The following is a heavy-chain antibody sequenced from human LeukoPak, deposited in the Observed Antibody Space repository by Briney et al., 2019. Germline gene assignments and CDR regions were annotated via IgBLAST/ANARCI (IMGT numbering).Heavy chain of an antibody. CDR2: LSGSGFT. Sequence: GGSLRLSCAASEFTFSSYAMSWVRQAPGKGLEWVSALSGSGFTYYADSVKGRFTISRDNSKNTLYLQMNSLRAEDTAVYCCARGLYSSSPWGQGTLVTVSS. CDR1: EFTFSSYA. CDR3: ARGLYSSSP. V-gene: IGHV3-23*01. J-gene: IGHJ4*02. D-gene: IGHD6-6*01.